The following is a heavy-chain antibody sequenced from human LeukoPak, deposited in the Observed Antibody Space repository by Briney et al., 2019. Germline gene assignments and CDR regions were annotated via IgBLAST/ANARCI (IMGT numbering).Heavy chain of an antibody. CDR1: GFTFSDYN. J-gene: IGHJ4*02. CDR2: ISRSGSTK. Sequence: GGSLRLSCAASGFTFSDYNMRWIRQAPGKGLEWVSSISRSGSTKYYADSVKGRFTISRDNSKNTLYLQMNSLRVEDTAVYYCAKFDCWGQGTLVTVSS. CDR3: AKFDC. V-gene: IGHV3-11*04.